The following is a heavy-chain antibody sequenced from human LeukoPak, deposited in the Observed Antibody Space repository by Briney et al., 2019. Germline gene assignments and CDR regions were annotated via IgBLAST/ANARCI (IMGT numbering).Heavy chain of an antibody. Sequence: PSETLSLTCTVSGGSMSNYYWSWIRQSPGKGLEWVAYIHYSGITNYNPSLKSRVTISVDTSNNKFFLNLNSVTTADTAVYFCARLLGSRTTKFGFWGQGTLVTASS. CDR2: IHYSGIT. J-gene: IGHJ4*02. CDR1: GGSMSNYY. V-gene: IGHV4-59*01. D-gene: IGHD3-3*01. CDR3: ARLLGSRTTKFGF.